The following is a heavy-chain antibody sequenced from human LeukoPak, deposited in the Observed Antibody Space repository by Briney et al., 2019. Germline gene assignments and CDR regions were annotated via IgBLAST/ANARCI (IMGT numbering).Heavy chain of an antibody. J-gene: IGHJ6*04. V-gene: IGHV4-38-2*02. CDR3: ARDRIDSWITRSFYYYYGMDV. CDR1: GYSISSGYY. D-gene: IGHD1-26*01. CDR2: IYHSGST. Sequence: PSETLSLTCAVYGYSISSGYYWGWIRQPPGKGVEWIGSIYHSGSTYYNPSLKSRVTISVDTSKNQFSLKLSSATAADTAVYYCARDRIDSWITRSFYYYYGMDVWGKGTTVTVSS.